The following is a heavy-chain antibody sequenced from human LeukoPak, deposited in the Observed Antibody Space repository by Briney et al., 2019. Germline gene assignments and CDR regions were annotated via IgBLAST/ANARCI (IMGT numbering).Heavy chain of an antibody. J-gene: IGHJ4*02. CDR3: ARSLGIAASRLDY. V-gene: IGHV4-4*09. Sequence: PSETLSLTCTVSGASISHYYWSWIRQTPERGLEWMGHVHTSGGSTYYPSLKSRVTMSVDTSKNQFSLKLSSVTAADTAVYYCARSLGIAASRLDYWGQGTLVAVSS. CDR2: VHTSGGS. D-gene: IGHD2-15*01. CDR1: GASISHYY.